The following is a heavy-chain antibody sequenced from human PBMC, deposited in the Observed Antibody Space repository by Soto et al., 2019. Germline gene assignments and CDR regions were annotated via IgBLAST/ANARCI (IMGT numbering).Heavy chain of an antibody. J-gene: IGHJ5*02. Sequence: QVQLVQSGAEVKKPGASVKVSCKASGYTFTSYGITWVRQAPGQGPEWMGWITAYNGNTNYTQKLQSRVTMTTDTSTSTAYVELRSLKSDDTAVYYCAKPDSSSSNWFDPWGQGTLVTVSS. D-gene: IGHD6-6*01. CDR3: AKPDSSSSNWFDP. V-gene: IGHV1-18*04. CDR1: GYTFTSYG. CDR2: ITAYNGNT.